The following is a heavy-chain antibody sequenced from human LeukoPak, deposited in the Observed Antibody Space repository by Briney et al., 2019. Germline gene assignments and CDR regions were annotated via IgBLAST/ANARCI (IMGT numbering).Heavy chain of an antibody. CDR2: ISYDGSNK. Sequence: GRSLRLSCAASGFTFSSYGMHWVRQAPGKGLEWVAVISYDGSNKYYADSVKGRFTISRVNSKNTLYLQMNSLRAEDTAVYYCAKESYGDYVVDYWGQGTLVTVSS. D-gene: IGHD4-17*01. CDR1: GFTFSSYG. V-gene: IGHV3-30*18. CDR3: AKESYGDYVVDY. J-gene: IGHJ4*02.